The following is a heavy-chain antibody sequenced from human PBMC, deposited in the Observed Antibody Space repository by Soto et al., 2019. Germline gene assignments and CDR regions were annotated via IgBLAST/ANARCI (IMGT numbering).Heavy chain of an antibody. J-gene: IGHJ4*02. CDR1: GFHFSAYG. Sequence: QVQLVESGGGVVQPGRSLRLSCAASGFHFSAYGMHWVRQAPGTGLELVALLSFDASKKYYADSVKGRFTISRDTSRNTLSLQMNSLRVEDTAVYYCRVGVADWGQGTRVTVSS. V-gene: IGHV3-30*03. D-gene: IGHD1-26*01. CDR3: RVGVAD. CDR2: LSFDASKK.